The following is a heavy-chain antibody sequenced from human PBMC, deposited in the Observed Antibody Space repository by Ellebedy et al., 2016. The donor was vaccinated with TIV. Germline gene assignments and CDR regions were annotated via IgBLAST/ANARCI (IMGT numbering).Heavy chain of an antibody. Sequence: PGGSLRLSCAASGFTFSSSDMHRVRQTPGKGLAWLSHDVIDGYRKYYADSVRGRFTTSRDISKNTLFLQMNSLRVEDTAVYYCTRGPTHGGFDYWGQGTLVTVSS. V-gene: IGHV3-30*03. D-gene: IGHD3-16*01. CDR1: GFTFSSSD. CDR2: DVIDGYRK. CDR3: TRGPTHGGFDY. J-gene: IGHJ4*02.